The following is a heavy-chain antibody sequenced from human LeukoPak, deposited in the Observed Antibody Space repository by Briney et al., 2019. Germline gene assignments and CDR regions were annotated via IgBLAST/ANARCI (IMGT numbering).Heavy chain of an antibody. CDR2: INHSGST. CDR3: ARDSGTTGEVRFDP. CDR1: GGSFSGYY. V-gene: IGHV4-34*01. J-gene: IGHJ5*02. D-gene: IGHD3-10*01. Sequence: SETLSLTCAVYGGSFSGYYWSWIRQPPGKGLEWIGEINHSGSTNYNPSLKSRVTMSLDTSKNQFSLKLSSVTAADTAVYYCARDSGTTGEVRFDPWGQGTLVTVSS.